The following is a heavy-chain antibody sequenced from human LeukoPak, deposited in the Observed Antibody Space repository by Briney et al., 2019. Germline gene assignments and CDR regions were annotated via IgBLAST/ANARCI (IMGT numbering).Heavy chain of an antibody. J-gene: IGHJ4*02. V-gene: IGHV4-39*01. Sequence: PSETLSLTCTASGGSISSSSYYWGWIRQPPGKGLEWIGSIYYSGSTYYNPSLKSRVTISVDTSKNQFSLKLSSVTAADTAVYYCARLRVKHRIVVVPAASPHQDWGQGTLVTVSS. CDR1: GGSISSSSYY. D-gene: IGHD2-2*01. CDR2: IYYSGST. CDR3: ARLRVKHRIVVVPAASPHQD.